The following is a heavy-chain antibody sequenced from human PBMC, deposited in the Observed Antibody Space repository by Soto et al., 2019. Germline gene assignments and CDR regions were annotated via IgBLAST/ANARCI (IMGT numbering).Heavy chain of an antibody. V-gene: IGHV2-5*02. Sequence: QITLKESGPTLVKPTQTLPLTCTFSGLSLSTSSVGVGWIRQPPGQALEWLALIYWDDDKRYSQSLNSRLTISKDTSKNQVVLTMTNMDPVDTATYYCTRSGGINYYYPFDYWGQGTLVTVSS. CDR2: IYWDDDK. CDR1: GLSLSTSSVG. D-gene: IGHD3-22*01. J-gene: IGHJ4*02. CDR3: TRSGGINYYYPFDY.